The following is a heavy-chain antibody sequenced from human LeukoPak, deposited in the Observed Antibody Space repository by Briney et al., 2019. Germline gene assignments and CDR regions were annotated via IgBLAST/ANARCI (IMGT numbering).Heavy chain of an antibody. Sequence: SETLSLTCTVSGGSISSSSYYWGWIRQSPGKGLEWIGSVSYSGTTYYKPSFKSRVTVSVDTSKNQFSLKLSSVTEADTALYYCARGRGHGYGPFDDWGQGTLVTVSS. CDR2: VSYSGTT. CDR3: ARGRGHGYGPFDD. V-gene: IGHV4-39*01. D-gene: IGHD5-18*01. J-gene: IGHJ4*02. CDR1: GGSISSSSYY.